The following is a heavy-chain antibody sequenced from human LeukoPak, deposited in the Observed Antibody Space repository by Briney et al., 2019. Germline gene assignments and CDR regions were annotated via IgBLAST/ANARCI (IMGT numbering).Heavy chain of an antibody. CDR1: GYTFTGYY. J-gene: IGHJ6*02. CDR2: INPNSGGT. D-gene: IGHD6-19*01. Sequence: ASVKVSCKASGYTFTGYYMHWVRQALGQGLEWMGWINPNSGGTNYAQKFQGRVTMTRDTSISTAYMELSRLRSDDTAVYYCATHPRGSGWYYGMDVWGQGTTVTVSS. CDR3: ATHPRGSGWYYGMDV. V-gene: IGHV1-2*02.